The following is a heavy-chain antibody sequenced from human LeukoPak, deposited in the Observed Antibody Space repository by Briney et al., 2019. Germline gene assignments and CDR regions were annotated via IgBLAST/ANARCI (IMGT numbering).Heavy chain of an antibody. CDR2: IYTSGST. CDR1: GGSLSRYY. D-gene: IGHD2-2*01. Sequence: SETLSLTCIVSGGSLSRYYWSWIRPPAGRGREWVGRIYTSGSTNYNLSLKSRVTMSVDTSKNQFSLKLSSVTAADTAVYYCAREDCSSTSCYDYYYYYMDARGKRTTVTVSS. V-gene: IGHV4-4*07. J-gene: IGHJ6*03. CDR3: AREDCSSTSCYDYYYYYMDA.